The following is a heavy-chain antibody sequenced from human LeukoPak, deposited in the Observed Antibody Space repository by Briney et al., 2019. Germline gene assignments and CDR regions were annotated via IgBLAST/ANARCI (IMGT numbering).Heavy chain of an antibody. CDR2: LYYSGST. V-gene: IGHV4-39*07. Sequence: SETLSLTCTVSGDSISSSSYYWGWIRQPPGKGLEWLGSLYYSGSTYYNPSLKSRVTISVDTSKNQFSLKLSSVTAADTAVYYCARDKGQGYYDSSGFQHWGQGTLVTVSS. D-gene: IGHD3-22*01. J-gene: IGHJ1*01. CDR3: ARDKGQGYYDSSGFQH. CDR1: GDSISSSSYY.